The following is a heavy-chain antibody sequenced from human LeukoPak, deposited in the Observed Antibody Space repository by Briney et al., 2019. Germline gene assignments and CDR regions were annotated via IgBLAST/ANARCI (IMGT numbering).Heavy chain of an antibody. V-gene: IGHV1-2*02. D-gene: IGHD3-22*01. CDR1: GYTFTSYG. J-gene: IGHJ3*02. CDR2: INPNSGGT. CDR3: ARDFYYDSSGYYYGAFDI. Sequence: ASVKVSCKASGYTFTSYGISWVRQAPGQGLEWMGWINPNSGGTNYAQKFQGRVTMTRDTSISTAYMELSRLRSDDTAVYYCARDFYYDSSGYYYGAFDIWGQGTMVTVSS.